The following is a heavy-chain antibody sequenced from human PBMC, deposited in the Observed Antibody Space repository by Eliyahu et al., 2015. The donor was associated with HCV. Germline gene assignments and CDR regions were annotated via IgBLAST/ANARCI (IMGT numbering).Heavy chain of an antibody. CDR1: XFTLENYD. D-gene: IGHD3-9*01. V-gene: IGHV3-30*18. Sequence: QEQLVESGGGVVQPGKSLRLXCTASXFTLENYDLFWVRQAPXKGLEWVAVISQDGSTYYADSVKDRFNIFRDTSKNIVYLQMNSLRSEDTAMYYCAKDSGILDWLRFFDCWGQGSLVTVSS. CDR3: AKDSGILDWLRFFDC. CDR2: ISQDGST. J-gene: IGHJ4*02.